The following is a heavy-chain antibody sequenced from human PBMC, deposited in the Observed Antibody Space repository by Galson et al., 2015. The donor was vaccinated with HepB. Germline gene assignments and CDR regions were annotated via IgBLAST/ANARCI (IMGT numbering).Heavy chain of an antibody. CDR1: GFTFSNYA. D-gene: IGHD6-25*01. V-gene: IGHV3-23*01. CDR3: AKDRTPGSGWEGAIDY. J-gene: IGHJ4*02. CDR2: ISGSGGNI. Sequence: SLRLSCAASGFTFSNYAMKWVRQAPGKGLEWVSAISGSGGNIYYADSVKGRFTISRDTSKNTVYLQMNSLRVDDTAVYYCAKDRTPGSGWEGAIDYWGRGTLVTVSP.